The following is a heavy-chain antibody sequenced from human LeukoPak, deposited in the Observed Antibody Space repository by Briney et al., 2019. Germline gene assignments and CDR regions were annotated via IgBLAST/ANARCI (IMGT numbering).Heavy chain of an antibody. CDR3: ARDRPYYDFWSGYYATR. Sequence: GGSLRLSCAASGFTFSSYSMNWVRQAPGKGLEWVSSISSSSSYIYYADSVKGRFTISRDNAKNSLYLQMNSLRAEDTAVYYCARDRPYYDFWSGYYATRGGQGTLVTVSS. J-gene: IGHJ4*02. V-gene: IGHV3-21*01. CDR1: GFTFSSYS. CDR2: ISSSSSYI. D-gene: IGHD3-3*01.